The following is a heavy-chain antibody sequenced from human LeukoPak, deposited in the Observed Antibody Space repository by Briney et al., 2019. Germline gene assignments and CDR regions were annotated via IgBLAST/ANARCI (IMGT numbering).Heavy chain of an antibody. J-gene: IGHJ6*04. D-gene: IGHD3-3*01. CDR1: GGSISSSSYY. CDR3: ARGMYYDFWSGYLGCMDV. V-gene: IGHV4-39*01. CDR2: IYYSGST. Sequence: SETLSLTCTVSGGSISSSSYYWGWIRQPPGKGLEWIGSIYYSGSTYYNPSLKSRVTISVDTSKNQFSLKLSSVTAADTAVYYCARGMYYDFWSGYLGCMDVWGKGTTVTVSS.